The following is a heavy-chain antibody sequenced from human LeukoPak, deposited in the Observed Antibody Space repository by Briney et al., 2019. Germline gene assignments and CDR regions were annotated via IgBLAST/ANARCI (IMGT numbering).Heavy chain of an antibody. CDR3: ARVVLDHYYDSSGYLGTLDY. J-gene: IGHJ4*02. CDR2: ISAYNGNT. Sequence: GASVKVSCKASGYTFTSYGISWVRQAPGQGLEWMGWISAYNGNTNYAQKFQGRVTMTTDTSTSTAYMELRSLRSDDTAVYYCARVVLDHYYDSSGYLGTLDYWGQGTLVTVSS. V-gene: IGHV1-18*01. CDR1: GYTFTSYG. D-gene: IGHD3-22*01.